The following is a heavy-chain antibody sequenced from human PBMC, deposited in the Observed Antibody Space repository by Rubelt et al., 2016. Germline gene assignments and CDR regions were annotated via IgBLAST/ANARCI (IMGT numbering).Heavy chain of an antibody. J-gene: IGHJ4*02. CDR1: GGSFSGYY. D-gene: IGHD3-10*01. CDR3: ASRGRYYGSGSYPPRTGIVDY. Sequence: QVQPQQWGAGLLKPSETLSLTCAVYGGSFSGYYWSWIRQPPGKGLEWIGEINHSGSTNYNPSLKSRVTISVETSKTQFSLKLGSVTAADTAVYYCASRGRYYGSGSYPPRTGIVDYWGQGTLVTVSS. CDR2: INHSGST. V-gene: IGHV4-34*01.